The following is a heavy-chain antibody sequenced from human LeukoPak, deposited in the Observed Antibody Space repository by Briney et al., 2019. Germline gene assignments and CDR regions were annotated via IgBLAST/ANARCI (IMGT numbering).Heavy chain of an antibody. V-gene: IGHV1-2*02. D-gene: IGHD3-10*01. Sequence: ASVKVSCKASGYTFTGYYMHWVRQAPGQGLEWMGWINPNSGGTNYAQKFQGRVTMTRDTSISTAYMELSRPRSDDTAVYYCARDVYESVTMVRGVMFDPWGQGTLVTVSS. J-gene: IGHJ5*02. CDR3: ARDVYESVTMVRGVMFDP. CDR2: INPNSGGT. CDR1: GYTFTGYY.